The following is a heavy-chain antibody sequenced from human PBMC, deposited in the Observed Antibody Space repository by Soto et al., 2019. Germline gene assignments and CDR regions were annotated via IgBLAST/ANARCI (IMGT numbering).Heavy chain of an antibody. Sequence: GGSLRLSCAASGFTFSSYAMSWVRQAPGKGLEWVSAISGSGGSTYYADSVKGRFTISRDNSKNTLYLQMNSLRAEDTAVYYCAKVPEEYCSGGSCYSDWFDPWGQGTLVTVSS. V-gene: IGHV3-23*01. J-gene: IGHJ5*02. D-gene: IGHD2-15*01. CDR2: ISGSGGST. CDR3: AKVPEEYCSGGSCYSDWFDP. CDR1: GFTFSSYA.